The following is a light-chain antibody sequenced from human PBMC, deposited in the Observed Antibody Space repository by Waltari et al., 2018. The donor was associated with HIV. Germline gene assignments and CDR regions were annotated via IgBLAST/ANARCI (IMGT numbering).Light chain of an antibody. J-gene: IGLJ2*01. CDR2: MNH. V-gene: IGLV1-47*01. Sequence: QSVLTQPPSASGTPGQRVTISCFGGTSNVESNYVYWYQQVPGTTPKLLIYMNHARPSGCPDRFSGSKSGTSASLAVSGLRSEDEAAYYCAVWDDSLNGLVFGGGTKLTVL. CDR3: AVWDDSLNGLV. CDR1: TSNVESNY.